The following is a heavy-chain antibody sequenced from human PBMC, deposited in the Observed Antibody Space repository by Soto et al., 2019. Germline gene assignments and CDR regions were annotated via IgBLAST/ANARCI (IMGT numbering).Heavy chain of an antibody. V-gene: IGHV1-18*01. D-gene: IGHD1-26*01. J-gene: IGHJ4*02. CDR1: GYTFTSYC. Sequence: ASVKGSCKSSGYTFTSYCISWVRQAPGQGLEWMGWISAYNGNTNYAQKLQGRVTMTTDTSTSTAYMELRSLRSDDTAVYYCARDTRGRGDGGTIEYYFDYWGQGTLVTVSS. CDR3: ARDTRGRGDGGTIEYYFDY. CDR2: ISAYNGNT.